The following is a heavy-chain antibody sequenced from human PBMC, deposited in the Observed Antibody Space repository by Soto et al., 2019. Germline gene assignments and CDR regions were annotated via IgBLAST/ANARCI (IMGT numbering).Heavy chain of an antibody. V-gene: IGHV1-69*04. CDR3: ARDKAAAGPNWFDP. J-gene: IGHJ5*02. D-gene: IGHD6-13*01. CDR1: GGTFSSYT. CDR2: IIPIRGIA. Sequence: SVKVSCKASGGTFSSYTISWVRQAPGQGLEWMGRIIPIRGIANYAQKFQGRVTITADKSTSTAYMELSSLRSEDTAVYYCARDKAAAGPNWFDPWGQGTLVTVSS.